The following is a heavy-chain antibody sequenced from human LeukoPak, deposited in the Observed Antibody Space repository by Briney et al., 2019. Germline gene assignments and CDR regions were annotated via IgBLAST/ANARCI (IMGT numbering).Heavy chain of an antibody. CDR2: IKKDGSEK. Sequence: GGSLRLSCAASGFTFSSYWMSWVRQAPGKGLEWVANIKKDGSEKYYVDSVKGRFTISRDNAKTSLYLQMNSLRAEDTAVYYCARGEYLADYGDYFDYWGQGTQVTVSS. D-gene: IGHD4-17*01. CDR1: GFTFSSYW. J-gene: IGHJ4*02. V-gene: IGHV3-7*01. CDR3: ARGEYLADYGDYFDY.